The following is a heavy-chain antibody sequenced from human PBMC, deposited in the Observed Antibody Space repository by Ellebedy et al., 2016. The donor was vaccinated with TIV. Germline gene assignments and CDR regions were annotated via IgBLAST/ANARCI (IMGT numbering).Heavy chain of an antibody. CDR2: ISSSSSSI. J-gene: IGHJ2*01. D-gene: IGHD1-26*01. V-gene: IGHV3-21*01. CDR1: GFTFSSYS. Sequence: GESLKISCAASGFTFSSYSMNWVRQAPGKGLEWVSSISSSSSSIYYAYSVKGRFTISRDNAKNSLYLQMNSLRGEDTAVYYSARPMYSGSLEHWYFHLWGRGTLVTVSS. CDR3: ARPMYSGSLEHWYFHL.